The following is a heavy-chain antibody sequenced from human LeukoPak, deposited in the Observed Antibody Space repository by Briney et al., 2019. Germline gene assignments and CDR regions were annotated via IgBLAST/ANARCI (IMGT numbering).Heavy chain of an antibody. CDR3: ARDLNWGDFDY. Sequence: PGGSLRLSCAASGFTFSSYWMHWVRQAPGKGLVWVSRIDGDGRRTTYADSVKGRFTISRDNAKNTLYLQMNSLRVEDTAVYYCARDLNWGDFDYWGQGTLVTVSS. CDR2: IDGDGRRT. J-gene: IGHJ4*02. CDR1: GFTFSSYW. V-gene: IGHV3-74*01. D-gene: IGHD7-27*01.